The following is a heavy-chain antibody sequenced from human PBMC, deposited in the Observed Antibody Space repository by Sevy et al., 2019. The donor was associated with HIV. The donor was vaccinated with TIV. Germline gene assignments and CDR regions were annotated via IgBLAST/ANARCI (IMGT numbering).Heavy chain of an antibody. V-gene: IGHV3-23*01. CDR1: GFTFSSYA. CDR3: XXXXXXXXXXXXYNFQH. CDR2: ISGSGGST. J-gene: IGHJ1*01. Sequence: GGSLRLSCAASGFTFSSYAMSWVRQAPGKGLEWVSAISGSGGSTYYADSVKGRFTISRDNSKNTLYLQMNSLRAEDXXXXXXXXXXXXXXXXXXYNFQHWGQGTLVTVSS. D-gene: IGHD1-1*01.